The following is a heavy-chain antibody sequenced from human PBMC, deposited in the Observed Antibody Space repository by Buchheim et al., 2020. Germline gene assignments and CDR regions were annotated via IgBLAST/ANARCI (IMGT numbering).Heavy chain of an antibody. D-gene: IGHD1-26*01. J-gene: IGHJ4*02. Sequence: VQLVESGGGLIQPGGSLRLSRAASGFTFSSYSMNWVRQAPGKGLEWVSYISSGNTITTHYADSVLGRFTISRDTAKNSLYLQMNSLRDEDTAVYYCARRGVREFDYWGQGTL. V-gene: IGHV3-48*02. CDR3: ARRGVREFDY. CDR2: ISSGNTITT. CDR1: GFTFSSYS.